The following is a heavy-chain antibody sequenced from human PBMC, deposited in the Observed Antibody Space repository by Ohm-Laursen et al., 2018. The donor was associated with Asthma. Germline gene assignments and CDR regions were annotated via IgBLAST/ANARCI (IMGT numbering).Heavy chain of an antibody. J-gene: IGHJ6*02. D-gene: IGHD1-14*01. CDR3: ARDISDYYYYGMDV. CDR1: GFTFGDYA. CDR2: ISSSSSYI. V-gene: IGHV3-21*01. Sequence: SLRLSCSASGFTFGDYAMSWFRQAPGKGLEWVSSISSSSSYIYYADSVRGRFTTSRDNAKNLLYLQMNSLRAEDTAVYYCARDISDYYYYGMDVWGQGTTVTVSS.